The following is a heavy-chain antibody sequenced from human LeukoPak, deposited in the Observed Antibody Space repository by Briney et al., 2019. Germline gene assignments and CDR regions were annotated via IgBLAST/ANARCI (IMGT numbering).Heavy chain of an antibody. Sequence: SETLSLTCAVYGGSFSGYYWSWIRQPPGKGLEWIGEINHSGSTNYNPSLKSRVTISVDTSKNQFSLKLSSVTAADTAVYYCARVLSSSSYYYMDVWGKGTTVTVSS. CDR1: GGSFSGYY. CDR3: ARVLSSSSYYYMDV. J-gene: IGHJ6*03. CDR2: INHSGST. D-gene: IGHD6-6*01. V-gene: IGHV4-34*01.